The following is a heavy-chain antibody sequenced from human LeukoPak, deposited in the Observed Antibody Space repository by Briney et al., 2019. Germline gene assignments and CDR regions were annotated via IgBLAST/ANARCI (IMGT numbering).Heavy chain of an antibody. Sequence: SESLSLTCTVSGCSVSSGSFYWNWIRQPPGKGLVCIGYIYYSGSTSYNPSLKSRVTISVDTSKNQFPLKLSSVTAADTAVYYCARGCSAGTPHNWFDPWGQGTLVTVSS. CDR2: IYYSGST. V-gene: IGHV4-61*01. CDR3: ARGCSAGTPHNWFDP. J-gene: IGHJ5*02. D-gene: IGHD6-13*01. CDR1: GCSVSSGSFY.